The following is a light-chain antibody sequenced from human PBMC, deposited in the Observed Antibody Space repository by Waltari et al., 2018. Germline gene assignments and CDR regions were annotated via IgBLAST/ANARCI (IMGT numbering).Light chain of an antibody. CDR1: QSIGTW. CDR3: HQYNYYPWT. J-gene: IGKJ1*01. V-gene: IGKV1-5*03. CDR2: MAS. Sequence: DIQLTQSPSTMSASVGDRVTITCRASQSIGTWLAWFQQKPGKAPKVLIYMASNLESGVPSRFSGSGSGTEFTLTISSLQPDDFTTYYCHQYNYYPWTFGQGTKVEIK.